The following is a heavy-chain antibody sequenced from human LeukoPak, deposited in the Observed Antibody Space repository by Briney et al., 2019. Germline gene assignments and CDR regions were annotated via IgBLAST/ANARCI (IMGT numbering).Heavy chain of an antibody. CDR1: GGSISSYY. V-gene: IGHV4-59*04. CDR2: IYYSGST. J-gene: IGHJ4*02. Sequence: SETLSLTCTVSGGSISSYYWSWIRQPPGKGLEWIGYIYYSGSTYYNPSLKSRVTISVDTSKNQFSLKLSSVTAADTAVYYCGSTYSSSLYFDYWGQGTLVTVSS. D-gene: IGHD6-13*01. CDR3: GSTYSSSLYFDY.